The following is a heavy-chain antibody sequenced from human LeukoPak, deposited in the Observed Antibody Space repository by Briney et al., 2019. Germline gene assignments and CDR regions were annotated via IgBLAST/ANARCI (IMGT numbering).Heavy chain of an antibody. CDR3: ARTRVVGTHWFDP. J-gene: IGHJ5*02. D-gene: IGHD1-26*01. Sequence: GESLKISWKGSGYNFTSYWIDWVRQIPGKGLEWRGIIYPGDSDTRYSPSFQGQVTISADKSISTAYLQWSSLKASDTAMYYCARTRVVGTHWFDPWGQRTLVTVSS. CDR1: GYNFTSYW. CDR2: IYPGDSDT. V-gene: IGHV5-51*01.